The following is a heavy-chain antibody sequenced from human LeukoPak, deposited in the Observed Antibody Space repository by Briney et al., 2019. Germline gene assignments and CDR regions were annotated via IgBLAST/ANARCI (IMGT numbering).Heavy chain of an antibody. CDR1: GFTFSNYW. J-gene: IGHJ4*02. CDR2: IKEDGTET. Sequence: PGGSLRVSCAASGFTFSNYWMSWVRLAPGKGLEWVANIKEDGTETYYVDSVKGRFTISRDNAKNSLYLQMNSLRVEDTAVYYCAKEGRSLQTYWGQGTLVTVSS. CDR3: AKEGRSLQTY. D-gene: IGHD5-24*01. V-gene: IGHV3-7*03.